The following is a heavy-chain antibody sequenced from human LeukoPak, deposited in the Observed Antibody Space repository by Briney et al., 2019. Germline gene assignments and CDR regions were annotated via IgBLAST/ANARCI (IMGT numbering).Heavy chain of an antibody. CDR2: IIPIFGTA. J-gene: IGHJ6*03. V-gene: IGHV1-69*13. CDR1: GYTFTNYY. D-gene: IGHD3-10*01. Sequence: SVKVSCKASGYTFTNYYIHWVRQAPGQGLEWMGGIIPIFGTANYAQKFQGRVTITADESTSTAYMELSSLRSEDTAVYYCARAQNYYGSGSYYEAYYYYYYYMDVWGKGTTVTISS. CDR3: ARAQNYYGSGSYYEAYYYYYYYMDV.